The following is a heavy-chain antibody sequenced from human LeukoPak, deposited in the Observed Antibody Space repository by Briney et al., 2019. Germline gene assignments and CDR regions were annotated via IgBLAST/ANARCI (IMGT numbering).Heavy chain of an antibody. Sequence: GGSLRLSCAASGFTFASYGMSWVRQAPGKGLEWVSFITTNGGRTSYADSVEGRFTISRDNPRNTLYMQMNSLRDEDTTVYYCARGSYSSSWSYDWGQGTLVTVSS. CDR2: ITTNGGRT. CDR3: ARGSYSSSWSYD. D-gene: IGHD6-13*01. V-gene: IGHV3-23*01. CDR1: GFTFASYG. J-gene: IGHJ4*02.